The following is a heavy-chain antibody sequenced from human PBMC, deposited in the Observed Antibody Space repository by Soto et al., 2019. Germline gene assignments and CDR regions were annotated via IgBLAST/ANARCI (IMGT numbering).Heavy chain of an antibody. V-gene: IGHV3-74*01. J-gene: IGHJ4*02. Sequence: PGEPLQISFTASGFTFSMYLMHWVRQVPGKGPEWVPRISDDGRRADYAESVKARFTISRDNAKNTLYLEMHVLRADDTAVYYCTRGAGPRSVGTGAFWGQGTPVTVSS. CDR3: TRGAGPRSVGTGAF. CDR1: GFTFSMYL. CDR2: ISDDGRRA. D-gene: IGHD1-26*01.